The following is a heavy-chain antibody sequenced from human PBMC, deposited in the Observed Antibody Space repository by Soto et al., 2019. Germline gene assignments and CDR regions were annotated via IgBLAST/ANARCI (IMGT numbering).Heavy chain of an antibody. V-gene: IGHV3-48*03. J-gene: IGHJ4*02. CDR3: ARVYCSTSTCHVQAFDS. CDR1: GFTFSSYE. D-gene: IGHD2-2*01. CDR2: ISSGGDSS. Sequence: GGSLRLSCAASGFTFSSYEMNWVRQAPGKTLEWVSYISSGGDSSYYADSVKGRFTISRDNAKNSLSLQMNSLRVEDTAVYYCARVYCSTSTCHVQAFDSWGQGTLVTVSS.